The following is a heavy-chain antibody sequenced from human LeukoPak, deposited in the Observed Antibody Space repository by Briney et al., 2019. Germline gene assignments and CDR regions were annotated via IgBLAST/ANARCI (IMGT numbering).Heavy chain of an antibody. CDR1: GAAISSGSYY. Sequence: SQTLSLTCTVSGAAISSGSYYWSWIRQPAGKGLERIGRIYSSGSINYNPSLKSRVTISVDTSKNQFSLKLSSVTAADTAVYYCARDRGSSVVAFWFDPWGPGTLVTVSS. D-gene: IGHD6-6*01. V-gene: IGHV4-61*02. J-gene: IGHJ5*02. CDR2: IYSSGSI. CDR3: ARDRGSSVVAFWFDP.